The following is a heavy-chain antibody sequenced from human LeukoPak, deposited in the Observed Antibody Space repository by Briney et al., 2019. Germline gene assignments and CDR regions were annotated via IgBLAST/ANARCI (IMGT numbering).Heavy chain of an antibody. J-gene: IGHJ4*02. CDR1: GGTFSSYA. CDR3: ARGYDSSGYYPDY. D-gene: IGHD3-22*01. CDR2: VIPIFGTA. V-gene: IGHV1-69*06. Sequence: ASVKVSCKASGGTFSSYAISWVRQAPGQGLEWMGGVIPIFGTANYAQKFQGRVTITADKSTSTAYMELSSLRSEDTAVYYCARGYDSSGYYPDYWGQGTLVTVSS.